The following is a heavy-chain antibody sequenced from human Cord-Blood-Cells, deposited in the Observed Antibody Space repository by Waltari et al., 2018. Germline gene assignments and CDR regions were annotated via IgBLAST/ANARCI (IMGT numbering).Heavy chain of an antibody. CDR3: AKGYDWNYDY. CDR2: ISGSGGST. D-gene: IGHD1-1*01. V-gene: IGHV3-23*01. J-gene: IGHJ4*02. Sequence: EVQLLESGGGLVQPGGSLRLSCAASGFTFSSYAMSWVRQAPGKGLEWVSAISGSGGSTDYANSVKGRFTISRDNSKNTLYLEMNSLRAEDTAVYYCAKGYDWNYDYWGQGTLVTVSS. CDR1: GFTFSSYA.